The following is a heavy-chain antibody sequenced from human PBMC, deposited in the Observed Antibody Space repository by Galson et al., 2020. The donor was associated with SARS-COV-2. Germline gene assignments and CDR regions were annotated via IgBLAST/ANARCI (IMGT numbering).Heavy chain of an antibody. D-gene: IGHD2-2*01. CDR3: ARHGDSSSWNFDY. J-gene: IGHJ4*02. V-gene: IGHV5-51*01. CDR2: IYPSDSDA. Sequence: GESLKISCKASGYSFTRNWIGWVRQMPGKGPEWMGIIYPSDSDARYNPSFQGQVTISVYKSITTAYLQWSSLKASDTAMYYCARHGDSSSWNFDYWGQGTLVTVSS. CDR1: GYSFTRNW.